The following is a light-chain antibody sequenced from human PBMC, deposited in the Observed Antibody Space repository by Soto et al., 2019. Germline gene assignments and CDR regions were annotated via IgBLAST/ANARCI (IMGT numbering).Light chain of an antibody. CDR1: NSNIGAGYD. J-gene: IGLJ2*01. Sequence: QSVLTQPPSVSGAPGQRVTISCTGSNSNIGAGYDAHWDQHLPGTAPKLLIYGNTNRPSGVPDRFSGSKSGTSASLAITGLQAEDEADYYCQSYDISLSAVVFAGGTKLTVL. CDR3: QSYDISLSAVV. V-gene: IGLV1-40*01. CDR2: GNT.